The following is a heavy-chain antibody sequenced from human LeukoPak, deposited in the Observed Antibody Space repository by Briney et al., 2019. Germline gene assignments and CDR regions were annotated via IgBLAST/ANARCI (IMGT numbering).Heavy chain of an antibody. V-gene: IGHV4-34*01. J-gene: IGHJ6*02. D-gene: IGHD5-24*01. CDR1: GDPFSGYY. CDR2: INHSGSP. CDR3: ASVEMASSWYYYGMDV. Sequence: KTSETLSLTCAVYGDPFSGYYWSWIRQPPGKGLEWLGEINHSGSPSYNPSLKSRVTISVDTSKNQFSLKLSSVTAADTAVYYCASVEMASSWYYYGMDVWGQGTTVTVSS.